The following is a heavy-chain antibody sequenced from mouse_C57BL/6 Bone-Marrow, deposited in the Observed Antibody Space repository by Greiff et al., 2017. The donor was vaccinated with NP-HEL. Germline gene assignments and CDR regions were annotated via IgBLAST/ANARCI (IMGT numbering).Heavy chain of an antibody. V-gene: IGHV2-2*01. CDR2: IWSGGST. CDR1: GFSLTSYG. CDR3: AGGYTVLFAY. Sequence: QVQLKQSGPGLVQPSQSLSITCTVSGFSLTSYGVHWVRQSPGKGLEWLGVIWSGGSTDYNAAFISRLSISKDNSKSQVFFKMNSLQADDTAIYYCAGGYTVLFAYWGQGTLVTVSA. J-gene: IGHJ3*01. D-gene: IGHD2-2*01.